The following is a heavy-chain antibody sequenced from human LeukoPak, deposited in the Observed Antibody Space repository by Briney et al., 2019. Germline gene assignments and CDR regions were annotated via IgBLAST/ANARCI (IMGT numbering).Heavy chain of an antibody. V-gene: IGHV3-33*01. D-gene: IGHD6-13*01. J-gene: IGHJ6*02. CDR2: KGYDGNDK. CDR3: ARGGIAGRYYGLAV. CDR1: GLTFSSSG. Sequence: PGSSLRLSIGASGLTFSSSGMHWVRQAPGKGLEWVAGKGYDGNDKYYADSVKGRFTISRDNSKNTQYLQMTSLRAEDTAVYYCARGGIAGRYYGLAVWGQGTTVTASS.